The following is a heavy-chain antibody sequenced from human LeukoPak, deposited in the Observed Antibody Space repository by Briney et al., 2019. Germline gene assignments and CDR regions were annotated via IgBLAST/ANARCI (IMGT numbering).Heavy chain of an antibody. CDR3: ARRGPDRALDY. J-gene: IGHJ4*02. CDR1: GFSFSDYP. V-gene: IGHV3-72*01. CDR2: IRDKSNGYTT. Sequence: GESLKISCGGSGFSFSDYPMDWVRQAPGKGPEWVARIRDKSNGYTTEYAASVRNRFIISRDDSKNSLYFQLNSLKSEDTAVYYCARRGPDRALDYWGQGTMVTVSS. D-gene: IGHD1-26*01.